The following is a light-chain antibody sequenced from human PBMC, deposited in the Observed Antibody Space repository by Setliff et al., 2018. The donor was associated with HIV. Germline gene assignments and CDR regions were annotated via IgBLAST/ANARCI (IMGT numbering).Light chain of an antibody. CDR3: NSFTRTNTLI. CDR2: EVN. Sequence: QSALTQPDTVSASPGQSITISCTGTSSGVGAYKYVSWYQQHPGKAPKLLIYEVNNRPSGVSSRFSGSKSGNTASLTISGLQPEDEADYYCNSFTRTNTLIFGGGTKVTVL. V-gene: IGLV2-14*03. CDR1: SSGVGAYKY. J-gene: IGLJ2*01.